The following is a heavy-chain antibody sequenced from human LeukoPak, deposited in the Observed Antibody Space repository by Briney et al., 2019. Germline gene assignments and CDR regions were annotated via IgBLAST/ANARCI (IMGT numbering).Heavy chain of an antibody. CDR2: FRGSGGST. V-gene: IGHV3-23*01. CDR1: GLTFSSYA. D-gene: IGHD6-19*01. J-gene: IGHJ4*02. Sequence: GGSLRLSCAASGLTFSSYAMSWVRQAPAKGLECISGFRGSGGSTYYADSVKGRFTISRDNSKNTLYLQMNSLRAEDTAVYYCARGGDSSGWYVPFDYWGQGTLVTVSS. CDR3: ARGGDSSGWYVPFDY.